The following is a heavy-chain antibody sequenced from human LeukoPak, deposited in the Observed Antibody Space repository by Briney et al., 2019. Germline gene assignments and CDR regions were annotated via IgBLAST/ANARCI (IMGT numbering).Heavy chain of an antibody. Sequence: ASVKVSCKASGYTFTSYDINWVRQAPGQGLEWMGRIIPILGIANYAQKFQGRVTITADKSTSTAYMELSSLRSEDTAVYYCARGDYSGYGYNWFDPWGQGTLVTVSS. CDR3: ARGDYSGYGYNWFDP. D-gene: IGHD5-12*01. CDR1: GYTFTSYD. J-gene: IGHJ5*02. V-gene: IGHV1-69*04. CDR2: IIPILGIA.